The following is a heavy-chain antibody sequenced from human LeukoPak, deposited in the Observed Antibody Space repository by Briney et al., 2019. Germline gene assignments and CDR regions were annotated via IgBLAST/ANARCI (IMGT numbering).Heavy chain of an antibody. CDR1: GGSFSGYY. CDR3: AREKSYSSGWRNYYYYYMDV. J-gene: IGHJ6*03. Sequence: SSETLSLTCAVYGGSFSGYYWNWIRQAPGKGLEWIGEINHSGSTRYNPSLKSRVTISVDTSKNQFSLKLSSVTAADTAVYYCAREKSYSSGWRNYYYYYMDVWGKGTTVTVSS. V-gene: IGHV4-34*01. CDR2: INHSGST. D-gene: IGHD6-19*01.